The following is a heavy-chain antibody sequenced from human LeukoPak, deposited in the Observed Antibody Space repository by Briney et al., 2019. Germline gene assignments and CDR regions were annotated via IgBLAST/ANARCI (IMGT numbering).Heavy chain of an antibody. V-gene: IGHV4-38-2*02. J-gene: IGHJ6*02. D-gene: IGHD1-26*01. CDR1: GYSISSGYY. CDR2: IYHSGST. CDR3: ARASGLLPYYYYGMDV. Sequence: SETLSLTCTVSGYSISSGYYWGWIRQPPGKGLEWIGSIYHSGSTYYNPSLKSRVTISVDTSKNQFSLKLSSVTAADTAVYYCARASGLLPYYYYGMDVWGQGTTVTVSS.